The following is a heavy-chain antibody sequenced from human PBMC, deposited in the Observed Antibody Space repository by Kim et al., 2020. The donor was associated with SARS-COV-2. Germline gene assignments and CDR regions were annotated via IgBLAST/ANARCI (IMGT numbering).Heavy chain of an antibody. J-gene: IGHJ4*02. Sequence: GGSLRLSCAASGFTFSSYWMSWVRQAPGKGLEWVANIKQDGSEKYYVDSVKGRFTISRDNAKNSLYLQMNSLRAEDTAVYYCARDEGILTGYHPGGFDYWGQGTLVTVSS. V-gene: IGHV3-7*01. CDR2: IKQDGSEK. CDR3: ARDEGILTGYHPGGFDY. D-gene: IGHD3-9*01. CDR1: GFTFSSYW.